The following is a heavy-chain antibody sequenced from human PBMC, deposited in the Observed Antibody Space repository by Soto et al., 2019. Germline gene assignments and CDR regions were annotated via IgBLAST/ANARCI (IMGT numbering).Heavy chain of an antibody. CDR1: GAPITINY. D-gene: IGHD2-15*01. CDR3: ARDAGGTYDH. Sequence: SETLSLTCTVSGAPITINYWSWIRQAPGKGLEWIGYIYYSGSTTYNPSLKSRVTMSADTSKDQFSLKLNSVTAADTAVYYCARDAGGTYDHWGRGILVTVSS. CDR2: IYYSGST. V-gene: IGHV4-59*01. J-gene: IGHJ4*01.